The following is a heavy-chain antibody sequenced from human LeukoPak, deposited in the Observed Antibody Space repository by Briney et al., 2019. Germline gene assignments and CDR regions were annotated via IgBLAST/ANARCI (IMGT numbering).Heavy chain of an antibody. CDR2: INPNSGGT. J-gene: IGHJ5*02. V-gene: IGHV1-2*06. D-gene: IGHD3-22*01. CDR3: ARDLPEYYYDSSGYHNWFDP. CDR1: GYTFTGYY. Sequence: GASVKVSCKTSGYTFTGYYMHWVRQAPGQGLEWMGRINPNSGGTNYAQKFQGRVTMTRDASISTAYMELSRLRSDDTAVYYCARDLPEYYYDSSGYHNWFDPWGQGTLVTVSS.